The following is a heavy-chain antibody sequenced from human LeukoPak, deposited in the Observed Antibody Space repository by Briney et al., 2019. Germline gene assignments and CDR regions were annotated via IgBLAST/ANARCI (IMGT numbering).Heavy chain of an antibody. CDR3: ASAYDYVWGSYRKKENWFDP. CDR1: GGTFSSYT. Sequence: ASVKVSCKASGGTFSSYTISWVRQAPGQGLEWMGGIIPIFGTANYAQKFQGRVTITADESTSTAYMELSSLRSEDTAVYYCASAYDYVWGSYRKKENWFDPWGQGTLVTVSS. V-gene: IGHV1-69*13. CDR2: IIPIFGTA. D-gene: IGHD3-16*02. J-gene: IGHJ5*02.